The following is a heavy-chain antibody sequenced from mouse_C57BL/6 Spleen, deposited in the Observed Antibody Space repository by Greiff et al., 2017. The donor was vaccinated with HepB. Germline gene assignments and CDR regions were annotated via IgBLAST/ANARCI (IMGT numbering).Heavy chain of an antibody. V-gene: IGHV5-6*01. J-gene: IGHJ3*01. D-gene: IGHD1-1*01. CDR3: AVPPLNYYGSSLWFAY. CDR1: GFTFSSYG. CDR2: ISSGGSYT. Sequence: EVKLVESGGDLVKPGGSLKLSCAASGFTFSSYGMSWVRQTPDKRLEWVATISSGGSYTYYPDSVKGRFTISRDNAKNTLYLQMSSLKSEDTAMYYCAVPPLNYYGSSLWFAYWGQGTLVTVSA.